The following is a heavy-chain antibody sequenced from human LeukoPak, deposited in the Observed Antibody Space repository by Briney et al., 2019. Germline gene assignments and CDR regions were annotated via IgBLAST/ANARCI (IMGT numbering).Heavy chain of an antibody. V-gene: IGHV1-8*01. CDR2: MSPNSGNT. D-gene: IGHD3-22*01. CDR3: ARPQEVSYYDSSGYYSY. J-gene: IGHJ4*02. Sequence: GASVKVSCKASGYTFTSYDINWVRQAAGQGLEWMGWMSPNSGNTGYAQKFQGRVTMTRNTSISTAYMELSSLRSEDTAVYYCARPQEVSYYDSSGYYSYWGQGTLVTVSS. CDR1: GYTFTSYD.